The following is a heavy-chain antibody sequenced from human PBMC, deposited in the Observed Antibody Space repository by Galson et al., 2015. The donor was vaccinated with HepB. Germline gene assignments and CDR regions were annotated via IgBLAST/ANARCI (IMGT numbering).Heavy chain of an antibody. Sequence: SLRLSCAASGFTVSSNYMSWVRQAPGKGLEWVSVIYSGGSTYYADSVKSRFTISRDNSKNTLYLQMNSLRAEDTAVYYCARGGGYDFWSGYYNALWFDYWGQGTLVTVSS. CDR2: IYSGGST. CDR3: ARGGGYDFWSGYYNALWFDY. J-gene: IGHJ4*02. D-gene: IGHD3-3*01. CDR1: GFTVSSNY. V-gene: IGHV3-53*01.